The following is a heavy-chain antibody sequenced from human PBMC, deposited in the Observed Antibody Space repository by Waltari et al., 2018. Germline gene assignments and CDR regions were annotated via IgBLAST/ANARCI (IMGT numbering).Heavy chain of an antibody. CDR2: IIPILGIA. Sequence: QVQLVQSGAEVKKPGSSVKVSCKASGGTFSSYPISWVRQAPGQGLEWMGRIIPILGIANYAQKFQGRVTITADKSTSTAYMELSSLRSEDTAVYYCARRLGYQDDYWGQGTLVTVSS. CDR1: GGTFSSYP. CDR3: ARRLGYQDDY. J-gene: IGHJ4*02. V-gene: IGHV1-69*02. D-gene: IGHD3-16*02.